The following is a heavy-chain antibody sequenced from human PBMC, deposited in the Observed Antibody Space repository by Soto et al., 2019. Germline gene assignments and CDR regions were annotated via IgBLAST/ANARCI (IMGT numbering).Heavy chain of an antibody. CDR1: GFTFSSYA. D-gene: IGHD4-17*01. J-gene: IGHJ3*01. CDR2: ITGSGDYT. Sequence: EVQMLESGGGLVQPGGSLRRSCAASGFTFSSYALTWVRQAPGKGLEWVSSITGSGDYTRYTDSVKGRFTITRDYAKNTLFLQMKSLRADDTAIYYCGKDPNGDYFGAFDFWGQGTMVTVSS. V-gene: IGHV3-23*01. CDR3: GKDPNGDYFGAFDF.